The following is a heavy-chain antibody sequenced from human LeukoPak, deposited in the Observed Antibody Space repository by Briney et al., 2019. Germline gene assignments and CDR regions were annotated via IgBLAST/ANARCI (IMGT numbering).Heavy chain of an antibody. CDR3: TRYVWGSYPTFEDY. V-gene: IGHV4-59*01. D-gene: IGHD3-16*02. CDR2: IYYSGST. J-gene: IGHJ4*02. CDR1: GGSISSYY. Sequence: PSETLSLTCTVSGGSISSYYWSWLRQPPGKGLEWIGYIYYSGSTNYNPSLKSRVTISVDTSKKQFSLKLSSVTAADTAVYYCTRYVWGSYPTFEDYWGQGTLVTVSS.